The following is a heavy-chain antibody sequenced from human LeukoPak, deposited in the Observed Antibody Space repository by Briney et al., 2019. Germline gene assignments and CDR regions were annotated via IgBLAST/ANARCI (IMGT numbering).Heavy chain of an antibody. CDR1: GFTFSDYW. CDR3: AKFNRGYCSSISCPNWFDS. J-gene: IGHJ5*01. D-gene: IGHD2-2*01. Sequence: GGSLRLSCAAFGFTFSDYWMSWVRQAPGEGLEWVASIKEDGSEKYYVDSVKGRFTISRESAKNSLFLQMNSLRAEDTAEYYCAKFNRGYCSSISCPNWFDSWGQGTLVTVSS. CDR2: IKEDGSEK. V-gene: IGHV3-7*05.